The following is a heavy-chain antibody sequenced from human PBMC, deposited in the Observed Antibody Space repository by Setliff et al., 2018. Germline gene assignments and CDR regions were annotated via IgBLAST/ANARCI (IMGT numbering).Heavy chain of an antibody. V-gene: IGHV3-21*01. CDR2: ISSGSSYI. Sequence: GSLRLSCAASGFTFSSYWMNWVRQTPGKGLEWVSSISSGSSYIYYADAVRGRFTISRDNAKNSLYLQMNTLRAEDTAVYYCAREGSGVSFDYWGQGTLVTVSS. CDR1: GFTFSSYW. CDR3: AREGSGVSFDY. D-gene: IGHD6-19*01. J-gene: IGHJ4*02.